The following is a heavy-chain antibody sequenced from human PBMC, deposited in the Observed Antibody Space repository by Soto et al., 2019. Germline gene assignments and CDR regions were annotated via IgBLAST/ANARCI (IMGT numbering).Heavy chain of an antibody. CDR3: ARDWEYCSGGSCYFYPGAFDI. CDR1: GYTFTSYG. V-gene: IGHV1-18*01. J-gene: IGHJ3*02. CDR2: ISAYNGNT. Sequence: QVQLVQSGAEVKKPGASVKVSCKASGYTFTSYGISWVRQAPGQGLEWMGWISAYNGNTNYAQKLQGRVTMTTDTSTSTAYMELRSLRSDDTAVYYCARDWEYCSGGSCYFYPGAFDIWGKGTMVTVSS. D-gene: IGHD2-15*01.